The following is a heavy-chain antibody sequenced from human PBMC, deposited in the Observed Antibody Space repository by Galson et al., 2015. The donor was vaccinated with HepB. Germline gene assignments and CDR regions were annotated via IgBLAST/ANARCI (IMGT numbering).Heavy chain of an antibody. CDR2: IIPIFGSG. D-gene: IGHD6-19*01. Sequence: SVKVSCKASGGTFSRHGISWVRQAHGQGLEWMGGIIPIFGSGNYAQKFQGRVTITADESTTTAYMELSSLRAEDTAVYYCAREPPQYSSGWYPWFDPWGQGTLVTVSS. CDR1: GGTFSRHG. CDR3: AREPPQYSSGWYPWFDP. V-gene: IGHV1-69*13. J-gene: IGHJ5*02.